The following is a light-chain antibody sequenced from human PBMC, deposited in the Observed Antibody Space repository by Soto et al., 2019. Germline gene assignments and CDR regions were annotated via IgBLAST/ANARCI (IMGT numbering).Light chain of an antibody. CDR1: SSDVGAYNY. CDR2: EVS. Sequence: QSALTQPASVSGSLGQSITISCTGTSSDVGAYNYVSWYQQQPGKAPKLMIPEVSNRPSGVSNRFSGSKSGNTASLIISGLQAEDEADYYCCSFTSITTYVFGTG. CDR3: CSFTSITTYV. V-gene: IGLV2-14*01. J-gene: IGLJ1*01.